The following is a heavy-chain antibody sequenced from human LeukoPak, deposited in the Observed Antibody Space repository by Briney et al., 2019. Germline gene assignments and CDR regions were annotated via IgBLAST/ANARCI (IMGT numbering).Heavy chain of an antibody. J-gene: IGHJ4*02. V-gene: IGHV1-69*13. CDR3: ARGEVPPHYFDY. CDR2: IILIFGTA. Sequence: SVKVSCKASGYTFTGYYMHWVRQAPGQGLEWVGGIILIFGTANYAQKFQGRVTITADESTNTAYMELSSLRSEDTAVYYCARGEVPPHYFDYWGQGTLVTVSS. CDR1: GYTFTGYY.